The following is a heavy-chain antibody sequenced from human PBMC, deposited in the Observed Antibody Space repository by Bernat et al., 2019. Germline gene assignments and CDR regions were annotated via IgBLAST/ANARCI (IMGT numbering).Heavy chain of an antibody. Sequence: EVQVLESGGGLVQPGRSLRLSCTASGFTFGDYAMSWFRQAPGKGLEWVGFIRSKAYGGTTEYAASVKGRFTISRDDSKSIAYLQMNSLKTEDTAVYYCTREAGSGSYYAHYFDYWGQGTLVTVSS. J-gene: IGHJ4*02. CDR1: GFTFGDYA. V-gene: IGHV3-49*03. CDR2: IRSKAYGGTT. D-gene: IGHD3-10*01. CDR3: TREAGSGSYYAHYFDY.